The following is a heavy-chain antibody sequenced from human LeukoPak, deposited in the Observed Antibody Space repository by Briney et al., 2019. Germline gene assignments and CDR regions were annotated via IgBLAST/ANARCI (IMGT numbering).Heavy chain of an antibody. CDR3: ARRDDHNGRDY. J-gene: IGHJ4*02. V-gene: IGHV3-21*04. CDR2: ISSSSSYI. D-gene: IGHD5-24*01. CDR1: GFTFSSYS. Sequence: KPGGSLRLSCAASGFTFSSYSMNWVRQAPGKGLELVSSISSSSSYIYYADSVKGRYTISRDNSKNTVYLQMNSLRAEDTAMYYCARRDDHNGRDYWGQGTLVTVSS.